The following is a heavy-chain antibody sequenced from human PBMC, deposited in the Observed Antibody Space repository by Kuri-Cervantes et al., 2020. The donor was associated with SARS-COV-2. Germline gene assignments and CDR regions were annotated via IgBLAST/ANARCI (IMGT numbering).Heavy chain of an antibody. CDR2: IYTSGST. CDR1: GGSISSYY. CDR3: ARLGATRGSYYYGVDV. J-gene: IGHJ6*02. V-gene: IGHV4-4*07. D-gene: IGHD1-26*01. Sequence: ESLKISCTVSGGSISSYYWSWIRQPAGKGLEWIGRIYTSGSTNYNPSLKSRVTMSVDTSKNQLSLILSSVTAADAAVYYCARLGATRGSYYYGVDVWGQGTTVTVSS.